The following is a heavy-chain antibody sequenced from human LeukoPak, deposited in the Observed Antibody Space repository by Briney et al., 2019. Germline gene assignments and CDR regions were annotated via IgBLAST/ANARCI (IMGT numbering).Heavy chain of an antibody. D-gene: IGHD1-1*01. J-gene: IGHJ3*02. CDR1: GFTFSSYN. CDR2: ISSSSNYI. CDR3: AREGVQLERDAFDI. V-gene: IGHV3-21*01. Sequence: GGSLRLSCAASGFTFSSYNMNWVRQAPGKGLEWVSSISSSSNYIYYADSVKGRFTISRDNAKNSLYLQMNSLRAEDTAVYYCAREGVQLERDAFDIWGQGTMVTVSS.